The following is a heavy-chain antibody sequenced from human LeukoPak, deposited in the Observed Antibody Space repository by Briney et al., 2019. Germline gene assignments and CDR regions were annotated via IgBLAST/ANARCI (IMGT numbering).Heavy chain of an antibody. D-gene: IGHD2-8*02. V-gene: IGHV4-34*01. CDR3: AGDPWWGYFDY. CDR2: INHSGST. J-gene: IGHJ4*02. CDR1: GGSFSGYY. Sequence: SETLSLTCAVYGGSFSGYYWSWIRQPPGKGLEWIGEINHSGSTNYNPSLKSRVTISVDTFKNQFSLKLSSVTDADTAVYYCAGDPWWGYFDYWGQGTLVTVSS.